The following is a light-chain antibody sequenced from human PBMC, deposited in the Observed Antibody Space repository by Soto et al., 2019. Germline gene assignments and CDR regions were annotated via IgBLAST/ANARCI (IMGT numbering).Light chain of an antibody. CDR2: GSS. CDR3: RLYGDSPDWR. J-gene: IGKJ1*01. V-gene: IGKV3-20*01. CDR1: QNIDSSF. Sequence: EIVLTQSPGTLSLSPGERATPSCRASQNIDSSFLAWYQQTPGQPPRLLIYGSSSRATGISDGFSGSGSGTDFPLTISRREPEDLAVYDGRLYGDSPDWRLGQGTKVEIK.